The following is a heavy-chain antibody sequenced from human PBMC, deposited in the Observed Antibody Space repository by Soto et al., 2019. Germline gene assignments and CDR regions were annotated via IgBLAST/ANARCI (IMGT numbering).Heavy chain of an antibody. D-gene: IGHD4-17*01. J-gene: IGHJ6*02. CDR3: AREVYGAEYYYGMDV. CDR2: IYYTGTT. V-gene: IGHV4-59*01. CDR1: GDSISRYY. Sequence: QVQLQESGPGLVKPSETLSLTCAVSGDSISRYYWSWIRQPPGKGLEWIGYIYYTGTTNYNPSLKSRVTISVDTSKNQFSLNLSSVTAADTAIYYCAREVYGAEYYYGMDVWGQGTTVTVSS.